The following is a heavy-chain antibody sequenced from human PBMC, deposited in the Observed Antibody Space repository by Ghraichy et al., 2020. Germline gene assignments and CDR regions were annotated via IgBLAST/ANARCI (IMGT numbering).Heavy chain of an antibody. CDR1: GYSFTSYW. Sequence: GESLNISCKASGYSFTSYWIGWVRQIPGKGLEWMWIIYPGDSDTNYSPSFQGQVTISADKSISTAYLQRSSLKASDTAMYYCARGRYATNYYMDVWGKGTTVTVSS. V-gene: IGHV5-51*01. J-gene: IGHJ6*03. CDR2: IYPGDSDT. D-gene: IGHD3-16*01. CDR3: ARGRYATNYYMDV.